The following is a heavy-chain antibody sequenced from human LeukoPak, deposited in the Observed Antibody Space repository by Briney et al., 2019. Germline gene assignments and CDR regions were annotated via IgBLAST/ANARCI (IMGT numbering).Heavy chain of an antibody. V-gene: IGHV3-48*03. CDR1: GFTLSSYE. CDR2: ISSSGNPI. D-gene: IGHD2-15*01. J-gene: IGHJ3*02. Sequence: GGSLRLSCAASGFTLSSYEMNWVRQAPGKGLEWVSYISSSGNPIYYADSVKGRFTISRDNAKNSLYLQMNSLRAEDTALYYCARERIGDDAFDIWGQGTMVTVSS. CDR3: ARERIGDDAFDI.